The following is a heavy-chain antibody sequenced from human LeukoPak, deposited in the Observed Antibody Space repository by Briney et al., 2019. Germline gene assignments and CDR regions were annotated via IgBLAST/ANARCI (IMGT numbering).Heavy chain of an antibody. CDR3: ARCAGYCRITNCYSAFDY. CDR2: ITPIFATP. V-gene: IGHV1-69*13. D-gene: IGHD2-2*02. Sequence: SVKVSCKASGGTFSNYAISWVRQAPGQGLEWMGGITPIFATPSYAQKFQGRVTITADESTSTAYMELSGLRSEDTAVYYCARCAGYCRITNCYSAFDYWGQGTLVTVSS. CDR1: GGTFSNYA. J-gene: IGHJ4*02.